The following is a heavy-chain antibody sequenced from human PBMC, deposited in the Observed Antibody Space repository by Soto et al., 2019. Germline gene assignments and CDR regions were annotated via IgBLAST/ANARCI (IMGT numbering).Heavy chain of an antibody. CDR2: ISSSGSNM. Sequence: EVQLVESGGGLVKPGGSLRLSCAGSGLTFSTYYMNWIRQAPGKGLEWVSSISSSGSNMYYTDSVKGRFTISRDNAENSLYLQMNSLRAEDTAVYYCAGTDDSLDYRGQGTLVTVSS. J-gene: IGHJ4*02. CDR1: GLTFSTYY. D-gene: IGHD3-22*01. V-gene: IGHV3-21*01. CDR3: AGTDDSLDY.